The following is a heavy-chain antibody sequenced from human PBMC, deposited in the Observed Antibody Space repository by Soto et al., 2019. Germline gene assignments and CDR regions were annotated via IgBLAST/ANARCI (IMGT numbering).Heavy chain of an antibody. J-gene: IGHJ4*02. Sequence: RXSVKVSCKASGFTFITYDFSWVRQAAGQGLEWMGWMNPNNGNAGFAQKFRGRINMTRNTSISTAYLELSSLRSDDSAVYFCARRQERSGPYYLDLSGQGGQVTVSS. V-gene: IGHV1-8*01. CDR3: ARRQERSGPYYLDL. CDR1: GFTFITYD. CDR2: MNPNNGNA. D-gene: IGHD6-25*01.